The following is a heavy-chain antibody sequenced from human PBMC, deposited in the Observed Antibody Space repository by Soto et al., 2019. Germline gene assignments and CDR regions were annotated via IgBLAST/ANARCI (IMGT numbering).Heavy chain of an antibody. CDR1: GFTFSSYW. J-gene: IGHJ6*02. D-gene: IGHD2-15*01. Sequence: GESLKISCAASGFTFSSYWMSWVRQAPGKGLEWVANIKQDGSEKYYVDSVKGRFTISRDNAKNSLYLQMNSLRAEDTAVYYCARDRGGSYYYYYGMDVWGQGTTVTVSS. CDR3: ARDRGGSYYYYYGMDV. CDR2: IKQDGSEK. V-gene: IGHV3-7*01.